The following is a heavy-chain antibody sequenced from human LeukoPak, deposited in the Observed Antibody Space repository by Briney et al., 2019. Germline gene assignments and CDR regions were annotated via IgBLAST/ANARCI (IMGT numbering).Heavy chain of an antibody. D-gene: IGHD3-3*01. CDR1: GVSITIHY. J-gene: IGHJ5*02. V-gene: IGHV4-59*11. CDR2: IYDGRNT. Sequence: VTPSETLSLTCTVSGVSITIHYWSWLRQPPGTGLEWIGYIYDGRNTNYNPSLKSRVTISADTSKNQFPLQLRSVTAADTAVYYCARAGWGDDSWSGPTINWVDPWGQGTLITVSS. CDR3: ARAGWGDDSWSGPTINWVDP.